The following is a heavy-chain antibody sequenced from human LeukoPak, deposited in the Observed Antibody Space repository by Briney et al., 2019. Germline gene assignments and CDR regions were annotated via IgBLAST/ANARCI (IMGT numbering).Heavy chain of an antibody. D-gene: IGHD2-15*01. CDR1: GYSFTSYW. Sequence: GESLKISCKGSGYSFTSYWIGWVRQMPGKGLEWMGIIYPGDSDTRYSPSFQGRVTISADKSISTAYLQWSSLKASDTAMYYCARGGMEGYCSGGSCYSLDPFDYWGQGTLVTVSS. CDR2: IYPGDSDT. V-gene: IGHV5-51*01. CDR3: ARGGMEGYCSGGSCYSLDPFDY. J-gene: IGHJ4*02.